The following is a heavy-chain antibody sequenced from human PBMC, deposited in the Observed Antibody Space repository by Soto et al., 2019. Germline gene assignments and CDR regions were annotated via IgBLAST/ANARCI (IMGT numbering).Heavy chain of an antibody. V-gene: IGHV4-31*03. CDR2: IYDTGST. CDR1: GDSFSIGRHY. D-gene: IGHD2-21*02. J-gene: IGHJ5*02. CDR3: ARGLFGGDERIDL. Sequence: PSDTLSLTCSASGDSFSIGRHYWSWIRQHPGKGLEWIGYIYDTGSTYSNPSLKSRATISIDTSKKQFSLNLASVTAADTAVYYCARGLFGGDERIDLWGQGFLVTVSS.